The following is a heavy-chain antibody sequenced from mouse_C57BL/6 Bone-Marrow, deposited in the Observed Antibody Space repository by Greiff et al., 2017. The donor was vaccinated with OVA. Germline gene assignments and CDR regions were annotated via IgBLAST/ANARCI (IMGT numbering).Heavy chain of an antibody. D-gene: IGHD2-1*01. Sequence: EVQLQESGAELVRPGASVKLSCTASGFNIKDDYMHWVKQRPEQGLEWIGWIDPENGDTEYASKFQGKATITADTSSNTAYLQLSSRTSEDTAVYYCSTVTLDYWGQGTTLTVSS. J-gene: IGHJ2*01. CDR1: GFNIKDDY. CDR2: IDPENGDT. CDR3: STVTLDY. V-gene: IGHV14-4*01.